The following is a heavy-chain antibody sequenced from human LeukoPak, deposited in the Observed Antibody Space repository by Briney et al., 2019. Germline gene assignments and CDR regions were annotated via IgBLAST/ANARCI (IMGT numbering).Heavy chain of an antibody. D-gene: IGHD5-24*01. CDR2: INPSGGST. J-gene: IGHJ4*02. CDR1: GYTFTNYY. V-gene: IGHV1-46*01. CDR3: ARGGKGNADGYNQALNY. Sequence: ASVKVSCEASGYTFTNYYIHWVRQAPGQGLEWMGIINPSGGSTSYAQKFQGRVTMTRDTSTSTVYMELSSLRSEGTAVYYCARGGKGNADGYNQALNYWGQGTLVTVSS.